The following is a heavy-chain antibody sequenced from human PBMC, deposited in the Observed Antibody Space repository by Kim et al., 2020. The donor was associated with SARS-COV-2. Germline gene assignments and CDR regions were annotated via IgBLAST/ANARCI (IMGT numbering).Heavy chain of an antibody. CDR3: ATKKRGYWYFDL. D-gene: IGHD3-3*01. Sequence: ASVKVSCKASDNTFSSHDLTWVRQAPGQGLEWMGWSSAHSGNTNFAQKFQGRVALTTDAASTTAYMELRNLRFDDPAVYYCATKKRGYWYFDLWGRGTLV. V-gene: IGHV1-18*01. J-gene: IGHJ2*01. CDR1: DNTFSSHD. CDR2: SSAHSGNT.